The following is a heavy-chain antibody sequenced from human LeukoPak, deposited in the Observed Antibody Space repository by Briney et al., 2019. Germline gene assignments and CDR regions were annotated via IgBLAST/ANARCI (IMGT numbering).Heavy chain of an antibody. V-gene: IGHV3-48*01. CDR2: ISSSSGTI. CDR3: AKDRGSSSWYVDY. CDR1: GFIFSSSS. Sequence: GGSLRLSCAASGFIFSSSSMNWVRQAPGKGLEWVSYISSSSGTIDYVDSVKGRFTISRDNSKNTLYLQMNSLRVEDTAVYYCAKDRGSSSWYVDYWGQGTLVTVSS. D-gene: IGHD6-13*01. J-gene: IGHJ4*02.